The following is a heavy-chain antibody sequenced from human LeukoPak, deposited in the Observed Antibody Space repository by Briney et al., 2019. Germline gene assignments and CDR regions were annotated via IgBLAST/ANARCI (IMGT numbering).Heavy chain of an antibody. D-gene: IGHD5-18*01. CDR3: AREGVDTAMVTYYYYMDV. J-gene: IGHJ6*03. Sequence: SETLSLTCTVSGGSISSGSYYWNWIRQPAGRGLEWIGRIYTSGSTNYNPSLKSRVTISVDTSKNQFSLKLSSVTAADTAVYYCAREGVDTAMVTYYYYMDVWGKGTTVTISS. CDR1: GGSISSGSYY. CDR2: IYTSGST. V-gene: IGHV4-61*02.